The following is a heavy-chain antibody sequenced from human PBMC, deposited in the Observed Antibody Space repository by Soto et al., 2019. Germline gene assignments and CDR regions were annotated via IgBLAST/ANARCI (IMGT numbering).Heavy chain of an antibody. J-gene: IGHJ5*02. CDR2: IHSSGSN. V-gene: IGHV4-4*07. Sequence: PSETLSLTCTVSGASMNSYHWSWIRQPAGKGLEWIGHIHSSGSNNYNPSLKSRVTMSAETSKNQFSLRLMSMTAEDTAVYYCARDQGVAAAGITWLDPWGQGPLVTFSS. CDR3: ARDQGVAAAGITWLDP. CDR1: GASMNSYH. D-gene: IGHD6-13*01.